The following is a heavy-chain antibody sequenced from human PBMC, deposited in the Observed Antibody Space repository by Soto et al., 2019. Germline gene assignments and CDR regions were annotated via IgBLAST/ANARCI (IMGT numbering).Heavy chain of an antibody. V-gene: IGHV4-61*01. Sequence: SETLSLTCTVSGGSVSSGSYYWSWIRQPPGKGLEWIGCIYYSGSTNYNPSLKSRVTISVDTSKNQSSLKLSSVTAADTAVYYCARQYSSSSNWYFDLWGRGTLVTVSS. CDR2: IYYSGST. D-gene: IGHD6-6*01. CDR1: GGSVSSGSYY. J-gene: IGHJ2*01. CDR3: ARQYSSSSNWYFDL.